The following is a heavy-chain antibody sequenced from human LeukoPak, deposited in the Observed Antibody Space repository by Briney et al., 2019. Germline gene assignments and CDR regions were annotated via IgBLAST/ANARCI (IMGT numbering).Heavy chain of an antibody. CDR3: ARGYSGYDWFFDY. J-gene: IGHJ4*02. V-gene: IGHV4-34*01. CDR2: INHSGST. Sequence: ASETLSLTCAVYGGSFSGYYWSWIRQPPGKGLEWIGEINHSGSTNYNPPLKSRVTISVDTSKNQFSLKLSSVTAADTAVYYCARGYSGYDWFFDYWGQGTLVTVSS. D-gene: IGHD5-12*01. CDR1: GGSFSGYY.